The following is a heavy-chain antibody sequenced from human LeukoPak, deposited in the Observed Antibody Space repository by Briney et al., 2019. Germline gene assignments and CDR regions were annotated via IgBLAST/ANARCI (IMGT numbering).Heavy chain of an antibody. J-gene: IGHJ4*02. CDR2: IKQDGSEK. CDR3: AKDIVGGGDDY. CDR1: GFTFSIYW. D-gene: IGHD2-21*02. Sequence: GGSLRISCAASGFTFSIYWMSWVRQAPGKGLEWVANIKQDGSEKYYVDSVKGRFTISRDNAKNSLYLQMSSLRAEDTAVYYCAKDIVGGGDDYWGQGTLVIVSS. V-gene: IGHV3-7*01.